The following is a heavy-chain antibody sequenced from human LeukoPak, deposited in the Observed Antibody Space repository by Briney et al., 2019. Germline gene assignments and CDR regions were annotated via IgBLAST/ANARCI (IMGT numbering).Heavy chain of an antibody. CDR3: AKEGIKESPSEFDY. CDR2: ISGNSDTT. Sequence: PGGSLRLSCAASGFTFSNYGMNWVRQAPGKGLEWVSVISGNSDTTYYADSVKGRFTISRDNSKNTLYLQMNSLRVEDTAVYYCAKEGIKESPSEFDYWGQGSLVTVSS. D-gene: IGHD2-21*01. V-gene: IGHV3-23*01. J-gene: IGHJ4*02. CDR1: GFTFSNYG.